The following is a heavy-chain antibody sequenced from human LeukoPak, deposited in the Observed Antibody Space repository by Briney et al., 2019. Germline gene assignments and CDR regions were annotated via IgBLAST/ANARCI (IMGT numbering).Heavy chain of an antibody. CDR3: TVDYYDSSGYYWEIDY. D-gene: IGHD3-22*01. V-gene: IGHV3-73*01. CDR1: GFTFSGSA. CDR2: IRSKANSYAT. Sequence: GGSLRLSCAASGFTFSGSAMHWVRQASGKGLEWVGRIRSKANSYATAYAASVKGRFPISRDDSKNTAYLQMNSLKTEDTAVYYCTVDYYDSSGYYWEIDYWGQGTLVTVSS. J-gene: IGHJ4*02.